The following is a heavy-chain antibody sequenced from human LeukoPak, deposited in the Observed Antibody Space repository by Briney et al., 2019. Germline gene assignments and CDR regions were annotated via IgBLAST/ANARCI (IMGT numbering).Heavy chain of an antibody. CDR2: INPNSGGT. CDR3: AMYHYDSSGYGAFDI. V-gene: IGHV1-2*06. D-gene: IGHD3-22*01. CDR1: GYTFTGYY. J-gene: IGHJ3*02. Sequence: ASVKVSCKASGYTFTGYYMHWVRQAPGQGLEWVGRINPNSGGTNYAQKFQGRVTMTRDTSISTAYMELSRLRSDDTAVYYCAMYHYDSSGYGAFDIWGQGTMVTVSS.